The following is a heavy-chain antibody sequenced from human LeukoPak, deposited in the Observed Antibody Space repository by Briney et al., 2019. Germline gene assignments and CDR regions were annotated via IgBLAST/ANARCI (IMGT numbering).Heavy chain of an antibody. J-gene: IGHJ6*02. CDR2: ILYDVSNK. V-gene: IGHV3-33*01. D-gene: IGHD3-10*01. CDR1: GFTFSSDC. Sequence: PGRSLTLSCAASGFTFSSDCIRWVRQPPGKWLEWVAFILYDVSNKYYADSVKGRFTIDRDNYKNTLYLQMNSLRADDTAVYYCARDRITMVRGVILYYYGMDVWGQGTTVTVSS. CDR3: ARDRITMVRGVILYYYGMDV.